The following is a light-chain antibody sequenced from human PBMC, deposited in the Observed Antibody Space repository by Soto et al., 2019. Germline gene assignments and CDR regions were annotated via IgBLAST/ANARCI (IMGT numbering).Light chain of an antibody. V-gene: IGLV2-14*01. J-gene: IGLJ1*01. CDR1: SGDIGSYNR. CDR3: SSYTNINTRACV. CDR2: EVT. Sequence: QSALTQPASVSGSPGQSITISCTGTSGDIGSYNRVSWCQQHPGKAPKLIIYEVTDRPSGVSNRFSGSKSGNTASLAISGLQAEDEAEYYCSSYTNINTRACVFGTGTKVTV.